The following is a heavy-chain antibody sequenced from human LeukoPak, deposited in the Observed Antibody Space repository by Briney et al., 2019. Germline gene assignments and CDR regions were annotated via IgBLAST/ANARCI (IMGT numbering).Heavy chain of an antibody. J-gene: IGHJ4*02. V-gene: IGHV3-20*04. CDR2: INWNGGST. CDR3: ARVQRGIAVALDY. CDR1: GFTFDDYG. Sequence: GGSLRLSCAASGFTFDDYGMSWVRQAPGKGLEWVSGINWNGGSTGYADSVKGRFTISRDNVKNLLYLQMNSLRAEDTAVYYCARVQRGIAVALDYWGQGTLATVSS. D-gene: IGHD6-19*01.